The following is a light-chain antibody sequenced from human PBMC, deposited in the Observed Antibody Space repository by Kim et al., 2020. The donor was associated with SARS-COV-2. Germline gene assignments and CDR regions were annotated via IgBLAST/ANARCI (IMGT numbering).Light chain of an antibody. V-gene: IGLV3-1*01. J-gene: IGLJ2*01. Sequence: SYELNQPPSLSVSPGQTATITCSAEKLGEKYASWYQQRPGQSPILVIFQDNKRPSGIPERFSGSNSGNTATLTISGTQTMDEADYYCQAWDSSTVVFGGGTQLTVL. CDR1: KLGEKY. CDR3: QAWDSSTVV. CDR2: QDN.